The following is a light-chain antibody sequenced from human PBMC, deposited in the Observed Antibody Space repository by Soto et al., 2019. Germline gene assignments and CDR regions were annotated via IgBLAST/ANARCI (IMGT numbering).Light chain of an antibody. Sequence: QSALTQPASVSGSPGQSITISCTATSSDIGAYNYVSWYQQHPGKSPKLIIYDVTNRPSGVSNRFSGSKSGNTASLTISGRQAEDEADYYCSSYTSSTVVFGGGTKVTVL. CDR3: SSYTSSTVV. CDR2: DVT. CDR1: SSDIGAYNY. V-gene: IGLV2-14*03. J-gene: IGLJ3*02.